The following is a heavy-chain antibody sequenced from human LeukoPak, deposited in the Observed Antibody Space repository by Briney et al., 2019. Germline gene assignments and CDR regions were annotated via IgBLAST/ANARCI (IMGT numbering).Heavy chain of an antibody. J-gene: IGHJ1*01. V-gene: IGHV3-11*06. D-gene: IGHD6-19*01. CDR2: ISSSSSYT. CDR1: GFTFSDYY. CDR3: ARVGGRHSSGWYLQH. Sequence: PGGSLRLSCAASGFTFSDYYMSWIRQAPGKGLEWVSYISSSSSYTNYADPVNGRFTISRDNAKNSLYLQVNSLRAEDTAVYYCARVGGRHSSGWYLQHWGQGTLVTVSS.